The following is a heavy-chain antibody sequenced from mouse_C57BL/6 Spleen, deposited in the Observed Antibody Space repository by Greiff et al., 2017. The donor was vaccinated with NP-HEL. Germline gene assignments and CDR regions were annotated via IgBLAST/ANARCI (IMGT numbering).Heavy chain of an antibody. V-gene: IGHV3-6*01. J-gene: IGHJ4*01. CDR1: GYSITSGYY. CDR2: ISYDGSN. D-gene: IGHD1-1*01. CDR3: ARGGLITTVVDYYAMDY. Sequence: DVQLVESGPGLVKPSQSLSLTCSVTGYSITSGYYWNWIRQFPGNKLEWMGYISYDGSNNYNPSLKNRISITRDTSKNQFFLKLNSVTTEDTATYYCARGGLITTVVDYYAMDYWGQGTSVTVSS.